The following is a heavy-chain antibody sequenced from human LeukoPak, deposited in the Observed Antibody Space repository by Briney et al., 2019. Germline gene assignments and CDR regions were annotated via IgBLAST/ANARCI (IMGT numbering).Heavy chain of an antibody. J-gene: IGHJ4*02. V-gene: IGHV4-39*07. CDR3: ARDRSGYQYYFDY. CDR2: IYDSGST. CDR1: GGSIRSSYYY. Sequence: SETLSLTCTVSGGSIRSSYYYWGWIRQPPGKGLEWIGSIYDSGSTYYNPSLKSRVTISVDTPKNQFSLKLSSVTAADTAVYYCARDRSGYQYYFDYWGQGTLVTVSS. D-gene: IGHD3-22*01.